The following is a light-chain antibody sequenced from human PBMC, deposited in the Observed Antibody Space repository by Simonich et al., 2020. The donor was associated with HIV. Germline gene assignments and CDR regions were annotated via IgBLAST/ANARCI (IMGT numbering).Light chain of an antibody. V-gene: IGLV3-21*03. CDR3: QVWDSSSDHVV. Sequence: SYALTQPPSVSVAPGKTARITCGGNNIGSKSGHWYQQKPGQAPVLVVYDDDDRPSGIPERFSGSNSGNTATLTISRVEAGDEADYYCQVWDSSSDHVVFGGGTKLTVL. CDR2: DDD. CDR1: NIGSKS. J-gene: IGLJ2*01.